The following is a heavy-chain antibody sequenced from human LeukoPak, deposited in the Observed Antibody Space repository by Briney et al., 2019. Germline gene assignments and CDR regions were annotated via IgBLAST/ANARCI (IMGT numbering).Heavy chain of an antibody. CDR2: ISYDGSNK. CDR1: GFTFSSYA. J-gene: IGHJ3*02. D-gene: IGHD6-6*01. V-gene: IGHV3-30-3*01. CDR3: ARDYRIAARQGHDAFDI. Sequence: PGGSLRLSCAASGFTFSSYAMHWVRQAPGKGLEWVAVISYDGSNKYYADSVKGRFTISRDNSKNSLYLQMNSLRAEDTAVYYCARDYRIAARQGHDAFDIWGQGTMVTVSS.